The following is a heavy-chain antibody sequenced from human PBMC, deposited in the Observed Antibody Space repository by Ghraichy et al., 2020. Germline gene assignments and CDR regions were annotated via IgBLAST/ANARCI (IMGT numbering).Heavy chain of an antibody. V-gene: IGHV3-9*01. J-gene: IGHJ5*02. CDR1: GFTFNDYA. D-gene: IGHD3-9*01. Sequence: GGSLRLSCAASGFTFNDYAMHWVRQVPGKGLEWVAGISWNSSRIDYADSVKGRFTISRDNAKNSLYLQMNSLRAEDTALYYCAKGPNYDILTGYGINWFDPWGQETLVTVSS. CDR2: ISWNSSRI. CDR3: AKGPNYDILTGYGINWFDP.